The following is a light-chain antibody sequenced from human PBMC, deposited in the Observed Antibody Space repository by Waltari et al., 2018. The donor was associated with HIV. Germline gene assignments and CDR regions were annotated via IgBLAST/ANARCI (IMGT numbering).Light chain of an antibody. CDR3: SSYTSSSTRV. Sequence: QSALTQPASVSGSPGQSIPISCTGTSSDVGGYNYVSWYQRHPGKAPKLIIYDVSNRPSGVSNRFSGSKSGNRASLTISGLQAEDEADYYCSSYTSSSTRVFGGGTTVTVL. CDR1: SSDVGGYNY. V-gene: IGLV2-14*03. J-gene: IGLJ3*02. CDR2: DVS.